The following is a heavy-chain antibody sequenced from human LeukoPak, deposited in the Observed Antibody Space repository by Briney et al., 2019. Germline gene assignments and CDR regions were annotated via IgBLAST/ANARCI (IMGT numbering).Heavy chain of an antibody. V-gene: IGHV3-73*01. Sequence: GGSLRLSCAASGFTFSGSAMHSVRQASGKGLEWLGRIRSKAGSYATAYAESVKGRFTVSRDDSKNTAYLQMNSLKTEDTAVYYCTRSGSGWYYDYWGQGTLVTVYS. CDR2: IRSKAGSYAT. CDR3: TRSGSGWYYDY. CDR1: GFTFSGSA. D-gene: IGHD6-19*01. J-gene: IGHJ4*02.